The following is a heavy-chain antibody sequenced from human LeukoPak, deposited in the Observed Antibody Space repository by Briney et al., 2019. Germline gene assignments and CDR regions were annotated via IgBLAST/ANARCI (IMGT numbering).Heavy chain of an antibody. CDR1: GFTFSSYS. CDR3: AKDRKNTRIVVGFDY. CDR2: ISYDGSNK. Sequence: GGSLRLSCAASGFTFSSYSMHWVRQAPGKGLEWVAVISYDGSNKYNADSVKGRFTISRDNSKNTLYLQMNSLRAEDTAVYYCAKDRKNTRIVVGFDYWAREPWSPSPQ. V-gene: IGHV3-30-3*01. D-gene: IGHD3-22*01. J-gene: IGHJ4*02.